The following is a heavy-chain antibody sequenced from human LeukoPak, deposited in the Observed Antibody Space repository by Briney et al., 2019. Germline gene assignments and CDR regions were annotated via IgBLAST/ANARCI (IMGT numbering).Heavy chain of an antibody. Sequence: ASVKVSCKASGYTFTGYYMHWVRQAPGQGLGWMGWINPNSGGTNYAQKFQGRVTMTRDTSISTAYMELSRLRSDDTAVYYCARGARSGSYRWDYFDYWGQGTLVTVSS. D-gene: IGHD1-26*01. CDR1: GYTFTGYY. J-gene: IGHJ4*02. CDR2: INPNSGGT. CDR3: ARGARSGSYRWDYFDY. V-gene: IGHV1-2*02.